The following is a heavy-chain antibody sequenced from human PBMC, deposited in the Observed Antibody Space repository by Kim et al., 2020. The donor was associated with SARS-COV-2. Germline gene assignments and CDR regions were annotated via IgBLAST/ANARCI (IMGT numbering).Heavy chain of an antibody. CDR2: ISSSSSTI. Sequence: GGSLRLSCAASGFTFSSYSMNWVRQAPGKGLEWVSYISSSSSTIYYADSVKGRFTISRDNAKNSLYLQMNSLRAEDTAVYYCARDPYDSSGYYYYYGMDVWGQGTTVTVSS. J-gene: IGHJ6*02. V-gene: IGHV3-48*04. CDR1: GFTFSSYS. D-gene: IGHD3-22*01. CDR3: ARDPYDSSGYYYYYGMDV.